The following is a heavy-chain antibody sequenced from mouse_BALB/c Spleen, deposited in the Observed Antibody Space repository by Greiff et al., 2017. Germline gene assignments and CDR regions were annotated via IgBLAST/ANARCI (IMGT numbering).Heavy chain of an antibody. CDR3: ARITTGAMDY. D-gene: IGHD2-4*01. CDR1: GYSITSDYA. V-gene: IGHV3-2*02. Sequence: EVKLQESGPGLVKPSQSLSLTCTVTGYSITSDYAWNWIRQFPGNKLEWMGYISYSGSTSYNPSLKSRISITRDTSKNQFFLQLNSVTTEDTATYYCARITTGAMDYWGQGTSVTVSS. CDR2: ISYSGST. J-gene: IGHJ4*01.